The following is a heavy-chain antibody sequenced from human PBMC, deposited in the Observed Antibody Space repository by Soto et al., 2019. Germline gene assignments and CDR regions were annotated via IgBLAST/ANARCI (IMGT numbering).Heavy chain of an antibody. D-gene: IGHD2-21*01. CDR2: IIPIFPTA. CDR1: GGTFSSYS. Sequence: QVQLVQSGAELKKPGSSVRVSCQASGGTFSSYSVNWVRQAPGQGLEWMGGIIPIFPTADHAQRFQGRVTITADKSTNSAYMELSCLRSDDTAVYYCAIRASGSGVIAMGGLDIWGQGTTVTVSS. J-gene: IGHJ6*01. CDR3: AIRASGSGVIAMGGLDI. V-gene: IGHV1-69*14.